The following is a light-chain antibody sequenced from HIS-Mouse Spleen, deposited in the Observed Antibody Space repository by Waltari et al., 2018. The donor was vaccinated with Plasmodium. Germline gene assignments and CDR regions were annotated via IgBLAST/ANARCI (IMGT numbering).Light chain of an antibody. Sequence: EIVLTQSPGTLSLSPGERATPSCRARQSVSSSYLAWYQQKPGQAPRLLIYGASSRATGIPDRFSGSGSGTDFTLTISRLEPEDFAVYYCQQYGSSGTFGQGTKVEIK. J-gene: IGKJ1*01. V-gene: IGKV3-20*01. CDR2: GAS. CDR1: QSVSSSY. CDR3: QQYGSSGT.